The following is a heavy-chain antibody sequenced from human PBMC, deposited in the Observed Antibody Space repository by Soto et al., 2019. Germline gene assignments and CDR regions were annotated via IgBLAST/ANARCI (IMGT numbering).Heavy chain of an antibody. J-gene: IGHJ4*02. CDR1: GGSISSGDYY. V-gene: IGHV4-30-4*01. CDR2: IYYSGST. D-gene: IGHD1-20*01. Sequence: PSETLSVTCTVSGGSISSGDYYWSWILQPPGKGLEWIGYIYYSGSTYYNPSLKSRVTISVDTSKNQFSLKLSSVTAADTAVYYCAFGAYNWKPDYWGQGTLVTVSS. CDR3: AFGAYNWKPDY.